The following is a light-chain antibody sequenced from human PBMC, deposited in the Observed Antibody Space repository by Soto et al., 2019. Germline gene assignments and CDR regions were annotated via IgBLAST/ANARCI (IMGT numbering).Light chain of an antibody. CDR2: GAS. V-gene: IGKV1-5*03. Sequence: IQMNKSPSSLSASVGDRVTITCRASESISTWLAWYQQKPGKAPKLLIYGASSLESGVPPRFSGDGSETDFTLTISSLQSEDFAIYYCQQYNNWSWTFGQGTKVDIK. J-gene: IGKJ1*01. CDR1: ESISTW. CDR3: QQYNNWSWT.